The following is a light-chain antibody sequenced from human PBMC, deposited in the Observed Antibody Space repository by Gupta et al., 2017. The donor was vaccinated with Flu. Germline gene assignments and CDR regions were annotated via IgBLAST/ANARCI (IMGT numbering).Light chain of an antibody. CDR2: GAS. CDR1: QTVTGK. Sequence: PGDRATLSCRASQTVTGKLAWYQKRPGLPPRLLIYGASTRATGIPARFSGSGSGTEFTLTISSLQSEDFAVYYCQQYNEWRTFGQGTKVEIK. V-gene: IGKV3-15*01. CDR3: QQYNEWRT. J-gene: IGKJ1*01.